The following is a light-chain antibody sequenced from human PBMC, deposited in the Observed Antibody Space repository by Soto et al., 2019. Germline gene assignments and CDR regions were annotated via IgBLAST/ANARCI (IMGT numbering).Light chain of an antibody. CDR3: CSYAGSML. V-gene: IGLV2-23*02. Sequence: QSALTQPASVSGSPGQSITISCTGTSSDVGSYNLVSWYQQHPGKAPKLVIYEVSKRPSGVSNRFSGSKSGNTASLTISGLQAEDEADYYCCSYAGSMLFGGGTKLTVL. CDR1: SSDVGSYNL. J-gene: IGLJ2*01. CDR2: EVS.